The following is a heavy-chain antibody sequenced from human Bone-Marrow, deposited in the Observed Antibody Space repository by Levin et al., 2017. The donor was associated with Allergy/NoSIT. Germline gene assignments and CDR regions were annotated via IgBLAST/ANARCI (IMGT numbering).Heavy chain of an antibody. J-gene: IGHJ3*02. CDR1: GFSFSDYW. Sequence: PGGSLRLSCVGTGFSFSDYWMNWVRQGPGKGLEWVASIYKDGSEKNFADSVKGRFTISRDNAKNSLFLQMSSLKTEDTAVYYCTTMGNYAVVPFDIWGQGTMVTVSS. CDR2: IYKDGSEK. V-gene: IGHV3-7*03. D-gene: IGHD2-2*01. CDR3: TTMGNYAVVPFDI.